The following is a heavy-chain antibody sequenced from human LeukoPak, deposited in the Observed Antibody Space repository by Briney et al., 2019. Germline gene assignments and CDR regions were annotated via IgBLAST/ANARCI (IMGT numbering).Heavy chain of an antibody. Sequence: ESGPTLVNPTQTLTLTCTFSGFSLSTSGVGVGWIRQPPGKALEWLALIYWNDDKRYSPSLKSRLTINKDTSKNQVVLTMTNMDPVDTATYYCAHRHLAAAGIFNWFDPWGQGTLVTVSS. V-gene: IGHV2-5*01. J-gene: IGHJ5*02. D-gene: IGHD6-13*01. CDR3: AHRHLAAAGIFNWFDP. CDR2: IYWNDDK. CDR1: GFSLSTSGVG.